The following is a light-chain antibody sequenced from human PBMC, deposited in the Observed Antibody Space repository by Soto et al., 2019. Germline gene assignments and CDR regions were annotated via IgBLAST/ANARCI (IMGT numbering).Light chain of an antibody. V-gene: IGKV4-1*01. CDR1: QSVLYSSNNKNL. CDR2: WAS. CDR3: QQYYSTPT. J-gene: IGKJ1*01. Sequence: IVMTQSPDSLAVSLGERATINCRSSQSVLYSSNNKNLLGWYQQKPGQPPKLLIYWASTRESGVPDRFSGSGSGTDFTLTISSLQAEDVAVYYCQQYYSTPTYGQGTRVEIK.